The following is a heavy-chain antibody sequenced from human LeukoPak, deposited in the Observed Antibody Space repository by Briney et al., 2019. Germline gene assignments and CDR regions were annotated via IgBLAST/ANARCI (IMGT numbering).Heavy chain of an antibody. J-gene: IGHJ4*02. D-gene: IGHD3-22*01. CDR1: GGSISSGGYY. CDR3: ARGESTEVLGGYYFY. V-gene: IGHV4-39*07. CDR2: INHSGST. Sequence: SETLSLSCTVSGGSISSGGYYWSWIRQPPGKGLEWIGEINHSGSTNYNPSLKSRVTISVDTSKNQFSLKLSSVTAADTAVYYCARGESTEVLGGYYFYWGQGTLVTVSS.